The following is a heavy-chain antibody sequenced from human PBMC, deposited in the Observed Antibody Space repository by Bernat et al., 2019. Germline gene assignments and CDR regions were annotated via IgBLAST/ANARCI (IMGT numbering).Heavy chain of an antibody. CDR1: GFTFSIYS. CDR3: ARVSLYGAPASAMDV. D-gene: IGHD4-17*01. Sequence: EVQLVESGGGLVQPGGSLRLSCAASGFTFSIYSMNWVRQSPGKGLEWVSYVNGGGSDTYYADSVKGRFTISRDNAKNSLYLQMNNLRAEDTAVYYCARVSLYGAPASAMDVWGQGTTVTVSS. V-gene: IGHV3-48*01. J-gene: IGHJ6*02. CDR2: VNGGGSDT.